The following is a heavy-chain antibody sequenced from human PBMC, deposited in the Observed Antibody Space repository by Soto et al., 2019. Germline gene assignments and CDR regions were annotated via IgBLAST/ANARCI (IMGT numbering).Heavy chain of an antibody. J-gene: IGHJ2*01. Sequence: QVQLQESGPGLVKPSETLSLTCTVSGGSISSYYWSWIRQPPGKGLEWIGYIYYTGSTNYNPSLKSRFTISVDTSQTQFSLQLSSVTAADTAVYNCANFIWYFDLWGRGTLVTVSS. V-gene: IGHV4-59*01. CDR3: ANFIWYFDL. CDR1: GGSISSYY. CDR2: IYYTGST.